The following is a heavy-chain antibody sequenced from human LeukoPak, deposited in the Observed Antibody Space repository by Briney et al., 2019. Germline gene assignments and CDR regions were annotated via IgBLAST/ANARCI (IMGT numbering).Heavy chain of an antibody. V-gene: IGHV3-48*03. J-gene: IGHJ3*02. CDR2: ISSSGSTI. CDR3: ARDPSLLWFGEPDDI. Sequence: GGSLRLSCAASGFTFSSYEMNWVRQAPGKGLEWVSYISSSGSTIYYADSVKGRFTISRDNAKNSLYLQMNSLRAEDTAVYYCARDPSLLWFGEPDDIWGQGTMVTVSS. CDR1: GFTFSSYE. D-gene: IGHD3-10*01.